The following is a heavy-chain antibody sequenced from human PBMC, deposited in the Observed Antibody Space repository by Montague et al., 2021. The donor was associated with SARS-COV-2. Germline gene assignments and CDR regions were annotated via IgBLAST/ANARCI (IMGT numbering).Heavy chain of an antibody. V-gene: IGHV4-59*12. Sequence: SETLSLTCTVSGGSISSYYWNWIRQPPGKGLEWIGDIKQSGSTNYNPSLKSRVTISVGTSRDQFSLKLTSVTAADTAVYFCARGHLSVSMIVVVFTSASYYFDYWGQGARVTVSS. CDR2: IKQSGST. CDR3: ARGHLSVSMIVVVFTSASYYFDY. D-gene: IGHD3-22*01. CDR1: GGSISSYY. J-gene: IGHJ4*02.